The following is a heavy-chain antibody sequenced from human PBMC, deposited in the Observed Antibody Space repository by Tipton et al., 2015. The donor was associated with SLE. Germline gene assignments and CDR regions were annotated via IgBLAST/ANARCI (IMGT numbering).Heavy chain of an antibody. CDR2: VYYSGST. V-gene: IGHV4-59*01. J-gene: IGHJ6*03. CDR1: GGSISNYY. Sequence: TLSLTCTVSGGSISNYYWNWIRQPPGKGLEWIGYVYYSGSTNYSPSLKSRVTISADTSKNQFSLRLSSVNAADTAVYYCARLASLTGDYHYYMDVWGKGTTVTVSS. D-gene: IGHD7-27*01. CDR3: ARLASLTGDYHYYMDV.